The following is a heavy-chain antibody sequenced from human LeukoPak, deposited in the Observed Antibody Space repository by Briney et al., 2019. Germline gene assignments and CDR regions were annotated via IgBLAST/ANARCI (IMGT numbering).Heavy chain of an antibody. D-gene: IGHD1-1*01. V-gene: IGHV4-4*07. CDR2: VYSRGTA. CDR1: GKSVTEFF. Sequence: PSETLSLTCNVSGKSVTEFFWNWIRQAPGRGLEWIGRVYSRGTANYSPSLNGRASISLDTSKNQLSLTLTSATAPDTARYYCAREFVLLMSGNPSPYYMDAWGRGATVTV. J-gene: IGHJ6*03. CDR3: AREFVLLMSGNPSPYYMDA.